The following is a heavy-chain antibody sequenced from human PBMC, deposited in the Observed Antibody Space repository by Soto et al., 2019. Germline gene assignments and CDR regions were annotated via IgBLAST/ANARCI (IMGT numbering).Heavy chain of an antibody. J-gene: IGHJ4*02. CDR2: ISTYNGNT. CDR3: ARGPTDYYDNSANYFLDY. CDR1: GYTFITYG. D-gene: IGHD3-22*01. V-gene: IGHV1-18*01. Sequence: QVPLVQSGAEVKKPGASVKVSCKASGYTFITYGVSWVRQAPGQGLDWLGWISTYNGNTRYAERLQGRVTMTTGTTTNTAYMELRNLRSDDTAVYYCARGPTDYYDNSANYFLDYWGQGTLVTVSS.